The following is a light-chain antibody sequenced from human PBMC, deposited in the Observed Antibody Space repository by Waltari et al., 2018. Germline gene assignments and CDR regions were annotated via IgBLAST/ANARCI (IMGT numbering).Light chain of an antibody. CDR1: QSVSKY. CDR3: QQYVSLPAT. CDR2: GAS. Sequence: EIVLTQYPGNLSLSPGDRAILSCRARQSVSKYLAWYQQKPGQAPRLLIYGASSRATGIPDRFSGSGSGTDFSLTISRLEPEDFAVYYCQQYVSLPATFGQGTKVEIE. V-gene: IGKV3-20*01. J-gene: IGKJ1*01.